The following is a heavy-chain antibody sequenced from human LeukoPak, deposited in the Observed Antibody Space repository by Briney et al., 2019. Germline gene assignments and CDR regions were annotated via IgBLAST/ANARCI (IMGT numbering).Heavy chain of an antibody. CDR3: ARGRYCSSTSCYGMTDY. CDR1: GGSFSGYY. V-gene: IGHV4-34*01. CDR2: INHSGST. Sequence: KPSETLSLTCAVYGGSFSGYYWSWIRQPPGKGLEWIGEINHSGSTNYNPSLKSRVTISVDTSKNQFSLKLSSVTAADTAVYYCARGRYCSSTSCYGMTDYWGQGTLVTVSS. D-gene: IGHD2-2*01. J-gene: IGHJ4*02.